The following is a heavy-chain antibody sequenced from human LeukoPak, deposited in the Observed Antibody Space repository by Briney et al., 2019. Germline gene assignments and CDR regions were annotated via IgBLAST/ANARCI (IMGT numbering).Heavy chain of an antibody. J-gene: IGHJ1*01. Sequence: GGSLRLSCAASGFTFSSYGMHWVRQAPGKGLEWVAAIWYDGSSKYYGDSVKGRFTISRDNSKNTLYLQMNSLRAEDTSVYYCARDHGYFHHWGQGTLVTVSS. CDR1: GFTFSSYG. CDR3: ARDHGYFHH. CDR2: IWYDGSSK. V-gene: IGHV3-33*01.